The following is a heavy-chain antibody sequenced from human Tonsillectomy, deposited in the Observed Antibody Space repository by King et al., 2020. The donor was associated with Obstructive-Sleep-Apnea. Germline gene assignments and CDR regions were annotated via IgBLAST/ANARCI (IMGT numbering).Heavy chain of an antibody. D-gene: IGHD5-12*01. J-gene: IGHJ4*02. Sequence: QLQDSGPGLVKPSETLSLSCTGSGVSIRSDYWSWIRQPPGRGLELIGYIYYSCTSNYNPSLKSRVTISVDTSKNQVSLKLSSVTAADTAVYYCVRVQGYSGYDHYFDYWGQGTLVTVSS. V-gene: IGHV4-59*01. CDR2: IYYSCTS. CDR1: GVSIRSDY. CDR3: VRVQGYSGYDHYFDY.